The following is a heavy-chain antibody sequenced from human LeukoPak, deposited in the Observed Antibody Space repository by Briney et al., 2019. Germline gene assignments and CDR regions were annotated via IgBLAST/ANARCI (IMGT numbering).Heavy chain of an antibody. CDR2: INPSGGST. V-gene: IGHV1-46*01. J-gene: IGHJ5*02. CDR3: ARRVVVVPAAPTPGDNWFDP. Sequence: GASVKVSCKASGYTFTSYYMHWVRQAPGQGLEWMGIINPSGGSTSYAQKFQGRVTMTRDTSTSTVYMELSSLRSGDTAVYYCARRVVVVPAAPTPGDNWFDPWGQGTLVTVSS. D-gene: IGHD2-2*01. CDR1: GYTFTSYY.